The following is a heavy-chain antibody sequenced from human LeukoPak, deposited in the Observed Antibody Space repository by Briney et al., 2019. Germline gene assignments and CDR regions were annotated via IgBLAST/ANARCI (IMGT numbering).Heavy chain of an antibody. CDR3: ASEAAGTFNY. V-gene: IGHV3-30-3*01. D-gene: IGHD6-13*01. CDR1: GFTFSSYA. CDR2: ISYDGSNK. Sequence: AGGSLRLSCAASGFTFSSYAMHWVRQAPGKGLEWVAVISYDGSNKYYADSVKGRFTISRDNSKNTLYLQMNSLRAEDTAVYYCASEAAGTFNYWGQGTLVTVSS. J-gene: IGHJ4*02.